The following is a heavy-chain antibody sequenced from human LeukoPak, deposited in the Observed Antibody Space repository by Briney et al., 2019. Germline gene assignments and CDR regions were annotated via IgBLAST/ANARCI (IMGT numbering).Heavy chain of an antibody. CDR2: IKSKPYGGTT. Sequence: GGSLRLSCTASELTFVNYPISWFPQPQGKGLRWVGLIKSKPYGGTTEYAASVKGRFTISRDDSKSIAYLQMNSLKTEDTAVYYCTRDLGYCSSTSCYVNWFDPWGQGTLVTVSS. J-gene: IGHJ5*02. V-gene: IGHV3-49*02. CDR3: TRDLGYCSSTSCYVNWFDP. CDR1: ELTFVNYP. D-gene: IGHD2-2*01.